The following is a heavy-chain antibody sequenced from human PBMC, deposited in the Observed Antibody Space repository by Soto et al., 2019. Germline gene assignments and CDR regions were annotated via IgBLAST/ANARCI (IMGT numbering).Heavy chain of an antibody. V-gene: IGHV5-51*01. D-gene: IGHD3-9*01. CDR3: ARQVYNYDILAPHAFDI. CDR2: IYPGDSDT. J-gene: IGHJ3*02. CDR1: GFSFTNYW. Sequence: GESLKISCKGSGFSFTNYWIGWVRQMPGKGLEWMGIIYPGDSDTRNSPSFQGQVTISADKSISTAYLQWSSLKASDTAMYYCARQVYNYDILAPHAFDIWGQGTMVTVSS.